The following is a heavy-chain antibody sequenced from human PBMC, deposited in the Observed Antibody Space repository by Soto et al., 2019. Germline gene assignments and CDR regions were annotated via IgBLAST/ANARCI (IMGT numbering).Heavy chain of an antibody. CDR1: GGTFSSYT. J-gene: IGHJ3*02. CDR2: IIPILGIA. D-gene: IGHD3-9*01. V-gene: IGHV1-69*02. CDR3: ATLSPELRYFDWSTVAFDI. Sequence: GASVKVSCKASGGTFSSYTISWVRQAPGQGLEWMGRIIPILGIANYAQKFQGRVTITADKSTSTAYMELSSLRSEDTAVYYCATLSPELRYFDWSTVAFDIWGQGTMVTVSS.